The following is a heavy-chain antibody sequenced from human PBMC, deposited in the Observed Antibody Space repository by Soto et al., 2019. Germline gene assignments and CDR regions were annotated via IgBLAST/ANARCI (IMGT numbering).Heavy chain of an antibody. CDR2: LYYGRSA. D-gene: IGHD3-22*01. V-gene: IGHV4-59*01. Sequence: QVQLQESGPGLVKPSETLSLTCAVSGDSISSYYCMWIRQPPGKGLESIGYLYYGRSANYNPSLNSRVTLPVAPSTNQCSLTLSSMTAADTAVYYCALRSMAVVPEYWGQGTLVTVSS. CDR1: GDSISSYY. J-gene: IGHJ4*02. CDR3: ALRSMAVVPEY.